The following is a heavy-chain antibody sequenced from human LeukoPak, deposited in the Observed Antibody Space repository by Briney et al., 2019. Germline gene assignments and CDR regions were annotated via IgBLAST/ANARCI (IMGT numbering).Heavy chain of an antibody. J-gene: IGHJ6*02. V-gene: IGHV3-43D*03. CDR3: AKERPEQQLIGALNYYYYGMDV. Sequence: GRSLRLSCAASGFTFDDYAMHWVRQAPGKGLEWVSLISWDGGSTYYADSVKGRFTISRDNSKNSLYLQMNSLRAEDTALYYCAKERPEQQLIGALNYYYYGMDVWGQGTTVTVSS. CDR2: ISWDGGST. CDR1: GFTFDDYA. D-gene: IGHD6-13*01.